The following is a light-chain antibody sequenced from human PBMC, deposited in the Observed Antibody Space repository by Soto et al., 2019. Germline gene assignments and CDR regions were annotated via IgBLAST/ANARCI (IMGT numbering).Light chain of an antibody. Sequence: QSALTQPASVSGSPGQWITISCTGTSSDVGSYNLVSWYQQHPGEAPKLMIYGGNKRPSGVSNRFSGSKSGNTASLTISGLQAEDEADYYCCSYAGITTYYVFGTGTKLTVL. V-gene: IGLV2-23*01. J-gene: IGLJ1*01. CDR1: SSDVGSYNL. CDR2: GGN. CDR3: CSYAGITTYYV.